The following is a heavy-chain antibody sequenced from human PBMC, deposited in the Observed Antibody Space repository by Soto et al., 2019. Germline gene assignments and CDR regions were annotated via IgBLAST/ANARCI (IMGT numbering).Heavy chain of an antibody. Sequence: QVHLQESGPGLVKPSQTLSLTCTVSGGSISSGGYYWSWIRQHPGKGLEWIGYIYYTGRTYYHPFLQSGVTISVDASKVQFSLKLSSVTAEDTGLYYCATLYMVRGVRTFDYWGQGTLVSVSS. CDR2: IYYTGRT. J-gene: IGHJ4*02. CDR3: ATLYMVRGVRTFDY. D-gene: IGHD3-10*01. CDR1: GGSISSGGYY. V-gene: IGHV4-31*03.